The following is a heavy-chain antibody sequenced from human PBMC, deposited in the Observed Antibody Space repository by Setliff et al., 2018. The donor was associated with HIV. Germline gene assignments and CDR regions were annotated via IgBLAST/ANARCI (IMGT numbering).Heavy chain of an antibody. CDR2: IHHTGHI. CDR3: ARFDVTPMTTRDY. CDR1: GASLTDYY. J-gene: IGHJ4*02. V-gene: IGHV4-34*01. D-gene: IGHD4-17*01. Sequence: SETLSLTCAFYGASLTDYYWNWIRQPPGKGLEWIGEIHHTGHINYNPSFKSRVTMSLDMSTNQFSLKMASMTAADSAVYYCARFDVTPMTTRDYWGQGTQVTVSS.